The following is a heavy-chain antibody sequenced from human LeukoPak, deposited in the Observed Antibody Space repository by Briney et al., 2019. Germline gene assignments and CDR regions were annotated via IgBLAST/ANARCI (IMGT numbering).Heavy chain of an antibody. J-gene: IGHJ4*02. Sequence: HGGSLRLSCAASGFTFSSYSMNWVRQAPGKGLEWVSYISSSSSTIYYADSVKGRFTISRDNAKNSLYLQMNSLRADDTAVYYCAKDRFLEWLGLNLDYWGQGTLVTVSS. CDR2: ISSSSSTI. V-gene: IGHV3-48*01. D-gene: IGHD3-3*01. CDR3: AKDRFLEWLGLNLDY. CDR1: GFTFSSYS.